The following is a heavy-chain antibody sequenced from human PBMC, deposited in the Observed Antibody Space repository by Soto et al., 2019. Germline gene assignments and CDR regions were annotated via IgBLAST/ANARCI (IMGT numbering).Heavy chain of an antibody. V-gene: IGHV1-69*01. J-gene: IGHJ6*02. D-gene: IGHD3-10*01. CDR1: GDMFRNSA. Sequence: QVQLVQSGAEVKRPGSSVKVSCKASGDMFRNSAFTWVRQAPGQGLAWMGVIIPLFRKTNVAQNFQGRVTLTADESTSSLYMEASSLTSEDTAVYYCARARLSNGDPNIYFFYGLAVWGQGTTITVSS. CDR2: IIPLFRKT. CDR3: ARARLSNGDPNIYFFYGLAV.